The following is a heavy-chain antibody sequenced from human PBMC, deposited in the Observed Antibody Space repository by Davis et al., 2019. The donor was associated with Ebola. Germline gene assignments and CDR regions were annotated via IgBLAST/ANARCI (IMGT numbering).Heavy chain of an antibody. Sequence: SVKVSCKASGGTFSSYAISWVRQAPGQGLEWMGGIIPIFGTANYAQKFQGRVTITADKSTSTAYMELSSLRSEDTAVYYCARDYGSGSSILYYYGMDVWGQGTTVTVSS. CDR1: GGTFSSYA. V-gene: IGHV1-69*06. CDR3: ARDYGSGSSILYYYGMDV. D-gene: IGHD3-10*01. J-gene: IGHJ6*02. CDR2: IIPIFGTA.